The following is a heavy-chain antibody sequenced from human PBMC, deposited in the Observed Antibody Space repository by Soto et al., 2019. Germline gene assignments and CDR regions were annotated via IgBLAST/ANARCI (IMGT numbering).Heavy chain of an antibody. J-gene: IGHJ4*02. Sequence: PGGSLRLSCAAAGFSVSTSHISWVRQAPGKGLEWVSVIYSGGATHYAVSVKGRLIISRDKSKNTVDLQMNSLRAEDTAVYYCATVLRGHNDNDGYWGQGTLVTVSS. CDR1: GFSVSTSH. V-gene: IGHV3-53*01. CDR2: IYSGGAT. D-gene: IGHD5-12*01. CDR3: ATVLRGHNDNDGY.